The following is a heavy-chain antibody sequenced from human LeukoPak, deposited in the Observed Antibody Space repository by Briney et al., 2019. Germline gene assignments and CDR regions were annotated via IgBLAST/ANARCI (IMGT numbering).Heavy chain of an antibody. CDR1: GYTFTTYF. D-gene: IGHD3-22*01. CDR2: INPSGGSS. Sequence: ASVKVSCKASGYTFTTYFMHWVRQAPGQGLEWMGLINPSGGSSSYAQKFQDRVTMTRDTSTSTVYMELSSLRSEDTAVYFCGRDARAVGSGYYYVDFWGQGTLVTVSS. CDR3: GRDARAVGSGYYYVDF. V-gene: IGHV1-46*01. J-gene: IGHJ4*02.